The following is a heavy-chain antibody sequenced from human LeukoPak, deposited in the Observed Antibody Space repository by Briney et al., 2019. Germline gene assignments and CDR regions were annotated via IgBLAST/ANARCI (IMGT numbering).Heavy chain of an antibody. CDR1: GFTFDDYA. CDR3: ARVAADSSGYYFGWFDP. Sequence: GGSLRLSCAASGFTFDDYAMHWVRQAPGKGLEWVSGITWKSGSIGYADSVKGRFTISRDNAKNSLYLQMNSLRAEDTAVYYCARVAADSSGYYFGWFDPWGQGTLVTVSS. D-gene: IGHD3-22*01. V-gene: IGHV3-9*01. CDR2: ITWKSGSI. J-gene: IGHJ5*02.